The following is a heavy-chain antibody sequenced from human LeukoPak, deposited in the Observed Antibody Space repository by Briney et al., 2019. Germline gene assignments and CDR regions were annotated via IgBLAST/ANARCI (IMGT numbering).Heavy chain of an antibody. CDR3: ARHKDYCYSYMDD. Sequence: SETLSPTCTVAGASISSSYSYWGWIRQPPGKGREWFGTIYYSGSTEYNPTLTSRVTISVDTSKNQFSLNLRSVTAADTDVYYCARHKDYCYSYMDDWGKGTTVTVSS. V-gene: IGHV4-39*01. CDR1: GASISSSYSY. CDR2: IYYSGST. J-gene: IGHJ6*03.